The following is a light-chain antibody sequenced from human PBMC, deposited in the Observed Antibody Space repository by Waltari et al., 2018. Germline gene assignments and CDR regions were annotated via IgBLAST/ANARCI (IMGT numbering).Light chain of an antibody. V-gene: IGKV6-21*02. CDR3: HQSSKLPIT. CDR1: QSIGRS. J-gene: IGKJ5*01. Sequence: TCRASQSIGRSLHWYQRKPGQSPNLLIKYASQSISGVPSRFSGSGSGTDFTLTITSLEAEDAATYFCHQSSKLPITFGQGTRLEI. CDR2: YAS.